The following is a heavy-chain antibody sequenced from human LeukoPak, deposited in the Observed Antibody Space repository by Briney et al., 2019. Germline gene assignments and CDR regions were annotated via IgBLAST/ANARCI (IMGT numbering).Heavy chain of an antibody. Sequence: EASVKVSCKASGGTFSSYAISWVRQAPGQGLEWMGGIIPIFGTANYAQKFQGRVTITTDESTSTAYMELSSLRSEDTAVYYCARVRPPSSANWFDPWGQGTLVTVSS. D-gene: IGHD6-13*01. CDR3: ARVRPPSSANWFDP. CDR1: GGTFSSYA. J-gene: IGHJ5*02. CDR2: IIPIFGTA. V-gene: IGHV1-69*05.